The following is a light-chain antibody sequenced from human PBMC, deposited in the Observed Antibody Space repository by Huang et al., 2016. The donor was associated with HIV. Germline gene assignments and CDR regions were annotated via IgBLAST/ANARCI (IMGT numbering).Light chain of an antibody. CDR2: WAA. CDR1: QHVGSS. J-gene: IGKJ1*01. V-gene: IGKV4-1*01. Sequence: DIVMTQSPASLAVSPGERATINCMSSQHVGSSFAWYQQKPGQSPKLLIYWAATRGFGVPDRSSGSGSGKDVTLAISGLQAADVAVYYCQQHDRSPWTFGQGTKLEIK. CDR3: QQHDRSPWT.